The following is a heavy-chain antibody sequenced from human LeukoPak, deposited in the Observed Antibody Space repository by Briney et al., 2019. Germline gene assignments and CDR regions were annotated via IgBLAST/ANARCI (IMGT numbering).Heavy chain of an antibody. J-gene: IGHJ4*02. V-gene: IGHV3-21*01. Sequence: PGGSLRLSCAASGSTFSSYSMNWVRQAPGKGLEWVSSISSSSSYIYYADSVKGRFTISRDNAKNSLYLQMNSLRAEDTAVYYCARDDGDGYNYGFDYWGQGTLVTVSS. CDR3: ARDDGDGYNYGFDY. D-gene: IGHD5-24*01. CDR2: ISSSSSYI. CDR1: GSTFSSYS.